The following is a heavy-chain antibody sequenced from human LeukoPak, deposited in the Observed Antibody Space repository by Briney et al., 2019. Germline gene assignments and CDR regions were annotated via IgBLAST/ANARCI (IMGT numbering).Heavy chain of an antibody. D-gene: IGHD1-26*01. CDR3: ARVRGKWEPLDAFDI. CDR2: IYYSGST. CDR1: GGSISSYY. V-gene: IGHV4-59*01. Sequence: SETLSLTCTVSGGSISSYYWSWVRQPPGKGLEWIGYIYYSGSTNYNPSLKSRVTISVDTSKNQFSLKLSSVTDADTAVYYCARVRGKWEPLDAFDIWGQGTVVTVSS. J-gene: IGHJ3*02.